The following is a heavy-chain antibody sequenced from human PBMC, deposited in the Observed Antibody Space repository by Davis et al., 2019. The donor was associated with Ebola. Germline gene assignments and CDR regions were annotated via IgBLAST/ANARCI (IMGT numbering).Heavy chain of an antibody. Sequence: PSETLSLTCTVSGGSISSHYWSWIRQPPGKGLEWIGYIYYSGSTNYNPSLKSRVTISVDTSKNQFSLKLSSVTAADTAVYYCARVGSWVATIDYWGQGTLVTVSS. D-gene: IGHD5-12*01. V-gene: IGHV4-59*11. CDR3: ARVGSWVATIDY. J-gene: IGHJ4*02. CDR2: IYYSGST. CDR1: GGSISSHY.